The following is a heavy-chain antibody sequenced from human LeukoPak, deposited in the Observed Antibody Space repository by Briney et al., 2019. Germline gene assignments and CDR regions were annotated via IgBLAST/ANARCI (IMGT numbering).Heavy chain of an antibody. J-gene: IGHJ4*02. CDR3: ARAYDFWSGPGGY. Sequence: GGSLRLSCAASGFTFSSFSMNWVRQAPGKGLEWVSYIRSGGTNTDYTGSVKGRFTISRDNAKNSLYLQMNSLRAEDTAVYYCARAYDFWSGPGGYWGQGTLVTVSS. CDR2: IRSGGTNT. CDR1: GFTFSSFS. D-gene: IGHD3-3*01. V-gene: IGHV3-48*04.